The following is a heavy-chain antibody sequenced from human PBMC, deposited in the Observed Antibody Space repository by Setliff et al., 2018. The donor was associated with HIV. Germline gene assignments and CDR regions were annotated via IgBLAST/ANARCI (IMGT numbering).Heavy chain of an antibody. CDR3: ARDDADTAMVIAFDI. Sequence: SETLSLTCAVYGGSFSGYYWSWIRQPPGKGLEWIGSIYHSGNTYYNSSLKSRVTMSLDTSKNQFSLKLNSVTAADTAVYYCARDDADTAMVIAFDIWGQGTMVTV. CDR1: GGSFSGYY. CDR2: IYHSGNT. J-gene: IGHJ3*02. V-gene: IGHV4-34*01. D-gene: IGHD5-18*01.